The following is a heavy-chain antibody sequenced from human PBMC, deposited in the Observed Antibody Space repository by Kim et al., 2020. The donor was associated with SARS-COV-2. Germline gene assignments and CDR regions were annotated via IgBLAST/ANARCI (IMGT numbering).Heavy chain of an antibody. V-gene: IGHV4-59*01. J-gene: IGHJ6*03. Sequence: PSLKSRVTLSVDTSKNQFSLRLSSVTAADTALYYCVSADITVTAKTHYYLDVWGKGTTVTVSS. CDR3: VSADITVTAKTHYYLDV. D-gene: IGHD4-17*01.